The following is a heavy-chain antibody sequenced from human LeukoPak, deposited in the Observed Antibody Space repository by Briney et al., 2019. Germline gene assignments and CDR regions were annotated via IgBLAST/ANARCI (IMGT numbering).Heavy chain of an antibody. CDR1: GALSSRYY. D-gene: IGHD6-25*01. J-gene: IGHJ4*01. CDR2: IFYSELN. Sequence: SETLSLTCSVSGALSSRYYWSWVRLQLGKGLEWLGHIFYSELNDYSPALSSRISVSVDTSKAQFTLELTSVTAADTAVYYCARIDPRGFFDQRGPGTLVTVAS. V-gene: IGHV4-59*12. CDR3: ARIDPRGFFDQ.